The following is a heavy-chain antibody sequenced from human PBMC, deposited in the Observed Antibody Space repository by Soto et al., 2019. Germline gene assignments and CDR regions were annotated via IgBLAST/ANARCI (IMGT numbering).Heavy chain of an antibody. CDR3: AADLVAGSGSLGH. V-gene: IGHV3-74*01. CDR1: GFTFSSRW. D-gene: IGHD3-10*01. J-gene: IGHJ4*02. CDR2: IRNDGADS. Sequence: EVQLVESGGGSAQPGGSLRLSCEASGFTFSSRWMHWVRQDPGKGLQWVSRIRNDGADSNYADFVGGRFTISRDNTKNTLHLQMNSLRAEDTAVYFCAADLVAGSGSLGHWGQGTLVTVSS.